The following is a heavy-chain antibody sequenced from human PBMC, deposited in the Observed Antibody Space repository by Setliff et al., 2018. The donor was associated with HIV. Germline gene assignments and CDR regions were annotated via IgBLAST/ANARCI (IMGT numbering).Heavy chain of an antibody. Sequence: PGGSLRLSCAASGFTFNTYSMNWVRQAPGKGLEWVSSISSDSRYIYYADSLKGRFTVSRDNAKNSLYLQMNSLRAEDTAVYYCARDLRYPGVSWGQGTLVTVSS. CDR3: ARDLRYPGVS. D-gene: IGHD1-20*01. CDR2: ISSDSRYI. V-gene: IGHV3-21*01. J-gene: IGHJ5*02. CDR1: GFTFNTYS.